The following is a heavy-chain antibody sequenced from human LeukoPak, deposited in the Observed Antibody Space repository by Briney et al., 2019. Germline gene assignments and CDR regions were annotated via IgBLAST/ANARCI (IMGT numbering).Heavy chain of an antibody. D-gene: IGHD3-10*01. CDR1: GLTFSSFG. J-gene: IGHJ4*02. V-gene: IGHV3-23*01. Sequence: GGSLRLSCAASGLTFSSFGMSWVRQAPGKGLEWVSAISASGGSTYYADSVKGRFTISRDNSKNTLYLQMNSLRAEDTAVYYFAKNMIRGVIMSSSFDYWGQGTLVTVPS. CDR3: AKNMIRGVIMSSSFDY. CDR2: ISASGGST.